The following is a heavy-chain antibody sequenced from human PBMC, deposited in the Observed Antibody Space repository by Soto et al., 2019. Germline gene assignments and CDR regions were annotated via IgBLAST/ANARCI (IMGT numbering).Heavy chain of an antibody. CDR3: ARVDSILLEGEEWFDP. J-gene: IGHJ5*02. D-gene: IGHD3-16*01. CDR2: IIPMFRTT. CDR1: GDTFNNHA. V-gene: IGHV1-69*18. Sequence: QVQLAQSGAEVKKPGSSARVSCKASGDTFNNHAFSWVRQAPGQGLEWMGSIIPMFRTTDYAQRFQGRVTITADESTTTVYLDLISLRSDDTAIYYCARVDSILLEGEEWFDPWGQGTLVTVSS.